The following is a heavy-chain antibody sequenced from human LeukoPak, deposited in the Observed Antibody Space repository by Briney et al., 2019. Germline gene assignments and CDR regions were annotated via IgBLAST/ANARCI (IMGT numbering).Heavy chain of an antibody. D-gene: IGHD2-2*01. CDR2: ISYDGSNK. CDR3: ARSSGSSTSLSLGYYYYGMDV. J-gene: IGHJ6*02. Sequence: PGRSLRLSCAASGFTFSSYAMHWVRQAPGKGLEWVAVISYDGSNKYYADSVKGRFIISRDNSKNTLYLQMNSLRAEDTAVYYCARSSGSSTSLSLGYYYYGMDVWGQGTTVTVSS. CDR1: GFTFSSYA. V-gene: IGHV3-30-3*01.